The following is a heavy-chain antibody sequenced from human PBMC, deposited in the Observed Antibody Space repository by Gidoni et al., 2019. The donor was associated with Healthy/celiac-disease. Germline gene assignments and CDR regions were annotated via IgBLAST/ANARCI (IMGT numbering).Heavy chain of an antibody. CDR3: ASTVTYYYGSGSYSGGYYYGMDV. Sequence: EVQLVESGGGLIQPGGSLRLSCAASGFTVSSNYMSWVRQAPGKGLEWVSVIYSGGSTYYADSVKGRFTISRDNSKNTLYLQMNSLRAEDTAVYYCASTVTYYYGSGSYSGGYYYGMDVWGQGTTVTVSS. D-gene: IGHD3-10*01. J-gene: IGHJ6*02. CDR2: IYSGGST. CDR1: GFTVSSNY. V-gene: IGHV3-53*01.